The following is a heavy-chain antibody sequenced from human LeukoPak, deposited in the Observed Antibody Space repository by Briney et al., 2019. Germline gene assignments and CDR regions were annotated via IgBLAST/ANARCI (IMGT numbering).Heavy chain of an antibody. CDR1: GFTFSSYN. CDR2: VSRSSDII. V-gene: IGHV3-48*01. CDR3: ARDTPTGSGYYFPSVVDY. J-gene: IGHJ4*02. D-gene: IGHD3-22*01. Sequence: GGSLRLSCAASGFTFSSYNMNWVRQAPGKGLEWISYVSRSSDIIYYGDSVKGRFTISRDNAKNSLYLQMNSLRAEDTAVYYCARDTPTGSGYYFPSVVDYWGQGTLVTVSS.